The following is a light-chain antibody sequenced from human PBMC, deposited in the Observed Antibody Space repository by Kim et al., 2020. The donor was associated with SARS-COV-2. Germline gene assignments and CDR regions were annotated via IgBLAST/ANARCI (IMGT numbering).Light chain of an antibody. CDR1: QSVSSTN. J-gene: IGKJ1*01. Sequence: EVVLTQSPGTLSLSPGERATLSCRASQSVSSTNLAWYQQRSGQAPRLLIYGASTRATGIPDRFSGSGSGTDFTLTISRLEPEDFAVYYCKQYDSSPRTFGQGTKVDIK. V-gene: IGKV3-20*01. CDR2: GAS. CDR3: KQYDSSPRT.